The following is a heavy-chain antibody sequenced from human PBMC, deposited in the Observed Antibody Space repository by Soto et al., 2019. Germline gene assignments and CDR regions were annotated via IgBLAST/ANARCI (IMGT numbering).Heavy chain of an antibody. CDR2: IYPGDSDT. J-gene: IGHJ4*02. Sequence: GESLKISCKGSGYSFTSYWIAWVRQMPGKGLECRGIIYPGDSDTRYSPSFQGQVTISVDKSINTAYLQWSGLRARGTALYFFASHGKSSSMPNPFDFWGQGALVTVSS. V-gene: IGHV5-51*01. D-gene: IGHD1-1*01. CDR1: GYSFTSYW. CDR3: ASHGKSSSMPNPFDF.